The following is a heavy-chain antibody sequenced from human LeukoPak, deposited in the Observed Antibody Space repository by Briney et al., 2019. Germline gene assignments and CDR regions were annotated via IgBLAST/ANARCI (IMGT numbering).Heavy chain of an antibody. D-gene: IGHD2-15*01. V-gene: IGHV3-7*01. CDR2: INLDGTDK. CDR3: VRNGGSLDY. Sequence: PGGSLRLSCAASGFSFSNHWMSWVRQAPGKGLEWVASINLDGTDKYYADAVKGRFTISRDNAKNSLFLEMNSLRATDTAVYYCVRNGGSLDYWGQGTLVTVSS. CDR1: GFSFSNHW. J-gene: IGHJ4*02.